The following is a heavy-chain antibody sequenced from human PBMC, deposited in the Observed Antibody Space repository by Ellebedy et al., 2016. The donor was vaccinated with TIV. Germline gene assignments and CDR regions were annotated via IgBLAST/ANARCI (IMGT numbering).Heavy chain of an antibody. J-gene: IGHJ4*02. V-gene: IGHV4-39*01. Sequence: MLGGSLRLSCSVSGGSVSSTSYYWAWIRQPPGKGLEYIGSVYYSGSPYYNPSFKSRVTLSADTSKNQFSLNLRTVTAADTAVYYCARTDPWQPIDDWGQGILVSVSS. CDR3: ARTDPWQPIDD. CDR2: VYYSGSP. CDR1: GGSVSSTSYY. D-gene: IGHD2-21*02.